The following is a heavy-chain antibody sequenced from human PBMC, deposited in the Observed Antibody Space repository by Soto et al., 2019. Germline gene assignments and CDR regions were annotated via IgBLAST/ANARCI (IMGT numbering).Heavy chain of an antibody. Sequence: HPGGSLRLSCAASGFTFSIYGMHWVRQAPGKGLEWVAVISYDGGNKYYADSVKGRFTISRDNSKNTLYLQMNSLRAEDTAVYYCAKSSYGGDNWFDAWGQGTLVTVSS. V-gene: IGHV3-30*18. D-gene: IGHD4-17*01. J-gene: IGHJ5*02. CDR3: AKSSYGGDNWFDA. CDR1: GFTFSIYG. CDR2: ISYDGGNK.